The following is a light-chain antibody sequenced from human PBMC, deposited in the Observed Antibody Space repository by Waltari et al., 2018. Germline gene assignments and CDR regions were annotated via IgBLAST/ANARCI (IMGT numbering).Light chain of an antibody. CDR3: CSYTDRSTYV. Sequence: QSALTQPASVPGSLGQSITIPCTGTYSDVGRYNYVSWYQQHPGKAPKLVIFDVSNRPSGVSNRFSGSKSGNTASLSISGLQAEDEADYYCCSYTDRSTYVFGTGTKVTVL. CDR1: YSDVGRYNY. V-gene: IGLV2-14*03. CDR2: DVS. J-gene: IGLJ1*01.